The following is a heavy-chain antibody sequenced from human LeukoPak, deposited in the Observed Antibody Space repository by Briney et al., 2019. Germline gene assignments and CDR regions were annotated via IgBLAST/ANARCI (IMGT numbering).Heavy chain of an antibody. CDR3: AKVGRQWLVPDWFDP. CDR1: GFTFSSYA. J-gene: IGHJ5*02. Sequence: GGSLRLSCAASGFTFSSYAMSWVRQAPGKGLEWVSAISGSGGSTYYADSVKGRFTISRDNSKNTLYLQMNSLRAEDTAVYYCAKVGRQWLVPDWFDPWGQGTLVTVSS. D-gene: IGHD6-19*01. CDR2: ISGSGGST. V-gene: IGHV3-23*01.